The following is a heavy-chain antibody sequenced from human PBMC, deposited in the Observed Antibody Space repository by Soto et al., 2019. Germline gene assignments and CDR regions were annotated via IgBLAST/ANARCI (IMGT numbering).Heavy chain of an antibody. CDR1: GFTFSSYG. V-gene: IGHV3-30*18. J-gene: IGHJ5*02. D-gene: IGHD1-26*01. Sequence: QVQLVESGGGVVQPGRSLRLSCAASGFTFSSYGMHWVRQAPGKGLEWVAVISYDGSNKYYADSVKGRITISRDNSKNTLYLQMNSLRAEDTAVYYCAKDEWELLSWGQGTLVTVSS. CDR2: ISYDGSNK. CDR3: AKDEWELLS.